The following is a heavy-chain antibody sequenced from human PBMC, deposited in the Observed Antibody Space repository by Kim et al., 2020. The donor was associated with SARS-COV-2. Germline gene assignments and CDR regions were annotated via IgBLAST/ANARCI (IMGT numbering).Heavy chain of an antibody. Sequence: SETLSLTCAVYGGSFSGYYWSWIRQPPGKGLEWIGEINHSGSTNYNPSLKSRVTISVDTSKNQFSLKLSSVTAADTAVYYCARGRGYGSGSYYRFDYWGQGTLVTVSS. CDR2: INHSGST. CDR3: ARGRGYGSGSYYRFDY. CDR1: GGSFSGYY. D-gene: IGHD3-10*01. V-gene: IGHV4-34*01. J-gene: IGHJ4*02.